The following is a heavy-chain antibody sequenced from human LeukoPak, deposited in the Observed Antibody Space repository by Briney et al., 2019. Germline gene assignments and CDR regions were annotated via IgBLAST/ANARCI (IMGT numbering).Heavy chain of an antibody. D-gene: IGHD5-12*01. CDR3: ARDQYAYCITTSCYDLGGYFDY. V-gene: IGHV3-7*01. Sequence: PGGSLRLSCAASGFTFSSYWMTWVRQAPGKGLEWVANIKQDGSEKYYVDSVKGRFTISRDNARNSLSLQMNSLRAEDTAVYYCARDQYAYCITTSCYDLGGYFDYWGQGTLVTVSS. CDR1: GFTFSSYW. CDR2: IKQDGSEK. J-gene: IGHJ4*02.